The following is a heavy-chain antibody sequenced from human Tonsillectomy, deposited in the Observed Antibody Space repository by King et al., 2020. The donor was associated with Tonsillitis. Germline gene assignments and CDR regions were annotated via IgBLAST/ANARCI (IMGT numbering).Heavy chain of an antibody. CDR1: GGSFSGFY. D-gene: IGHD3-10*02. J-gene: IGHJ4*02. CDR3: ARVTRFGEFLIDY. V-gene: IGHV4-34*01. CDR2: INQSGST. Sequence: VQLQQWGAGLLKPSETLSLTCAVYGGSFSGFYWSWIRQPPGKGLEWIGEINQSGSTNYNPSLKSRVTISVDTSKNQFSLKLSSVTAADTAVYYCARVTRFGEFLIDYWGQGTLVTVSS.